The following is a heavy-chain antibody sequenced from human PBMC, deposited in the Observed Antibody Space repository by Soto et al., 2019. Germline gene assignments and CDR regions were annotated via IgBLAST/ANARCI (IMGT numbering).Heavy chain of an antibody. D-gene: IGHD3-3*01. CDR1: GFTFDYYA. V-gene: IGHV3-9*01. Sequence: PGGSLRVSCAASGFTFDYYAMHWVRQAPGKGLEWVSGISWNSGSIGYADSVKGRFTISRDNAKNSLYLQMNSLRAEDTALYYCAKGGFLEWISYGMDVWGQGTTVTVSS. CDR2: ISWNSGSI. J-gene: IGHJ6*02. CDR3: AKGGFLEWISYGMDV.